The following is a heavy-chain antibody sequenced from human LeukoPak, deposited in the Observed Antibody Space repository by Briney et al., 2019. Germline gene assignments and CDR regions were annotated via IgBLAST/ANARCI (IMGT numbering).Heavy chain of an antibody. D-gene: IGHD6-13*01. CDR1: GFTFSSSA. J-gene: IGHJ4*02. CDR2: INNVASHI. Sequence: PGGSLRLSCAASGFTFSSSAMNWVRQAPGKGLEWVSSINNVASHIYYAHSVKGRFTISRDNAKNSLYLQMNSLSDEDTAVYYCISAAAGLFDYWGQGTLVTVSS. CDR3: ISAAAGLFDY. V-gene: IGHV3-21*01.